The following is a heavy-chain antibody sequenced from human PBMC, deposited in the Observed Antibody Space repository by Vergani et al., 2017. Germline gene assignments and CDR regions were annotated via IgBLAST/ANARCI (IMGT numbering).Heavy chain of an antibody. Sequence: EVQLLQSGGGVIQPGGSVRLSCAASGFTFSACPMTWVRQAPGKGLEWVSSISSSSSYIHYSDSLKGRFTISRDNAKSSLYLQMNSLRAEDTGVYYCARARCIETCYMSNWLDSWGQGTLVTVSS. V-gene: IGHV3-21*01. CDR2: ISSSSSYI. CDR3: ARARCIETCYMSNWLDS. CDR1: GFTFSACP. J-gene: IGHJ5*01. D-gene: IGHD3-9*01.